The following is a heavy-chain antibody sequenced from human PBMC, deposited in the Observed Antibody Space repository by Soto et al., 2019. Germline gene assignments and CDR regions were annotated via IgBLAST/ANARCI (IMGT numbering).Heavy chain of an antibody. V-gene: IGHV4-39*01. CDR3: ARRPHYYDSSGYYPFDY. J-gene: IGHJ4*02. D-gene: IGHD3-22*01. CDR1: DGSISSSSYY. CDR2: IYYSGST. Sequence: SETLSLTCTVSDGSISSSSYYWGWIRQPPGKGLEWIGSIYYSGSTYYNPSLKSRVTISVDTSKNQFSLKLSSVTAADTAVYYCARRPHYYDSSGYYPFDYWGQGTLVT.